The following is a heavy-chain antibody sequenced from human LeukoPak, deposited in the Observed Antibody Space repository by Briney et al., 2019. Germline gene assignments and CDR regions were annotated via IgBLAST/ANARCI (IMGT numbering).Heavy chain of an antibody. CDR2: ISSSSSYI. CDR1: GFTFSSYS. Sequence: KPGGSLRLSCAASGFTFSSYSMNWVRQAPGKGLEWVSSISSSSSYIYYADSVKGRFTNSRDNAKTALYRQMNSLRAEDAAVYYCARSGYDNWGQGTLVTVSS. CDR3: ARSGYDN. D-gene: IGHD3-22*01. J-gene: IGHJ4*02. V-gene: IGHV3-21*04.